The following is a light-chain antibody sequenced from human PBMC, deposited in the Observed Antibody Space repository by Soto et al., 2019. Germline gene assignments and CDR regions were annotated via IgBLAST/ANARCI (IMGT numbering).Light chain of an antibody. CDR3: QQYGSSPPIT. J-gene: IGKJ5*01. Sequence: EIVLTQSPGNLSLSPGERANLSCRASQSVSSSYLAWYQQKPGQAPRLLIYGASSRATGIPDRFSGSGSGTDFTLTISRLEPEDFAVYYCQQYGSSPPITFDQGTRLEIK. CDR1: QSVSSSY. CDR2: GAS. V-gene: IGKV3-20*01.